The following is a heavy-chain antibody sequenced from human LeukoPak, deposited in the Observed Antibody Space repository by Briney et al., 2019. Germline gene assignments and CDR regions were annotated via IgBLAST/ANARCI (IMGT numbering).Heavy chain of an antibody. Sequence: SETLSLTCTVSGGSISSSSYYWGWIRQPPGKGLEWIGSIYYSGSTYYNPSLKSRVTISVDTSKNQFSLKLSSVTAADTAVYFCARERKDNTQAGRHAFDIWGQGTMVTVSS. CDR1: GGSISSSSYY. J-gene: IGHJ3*02. D-gene: IGHD1-14*01. CDR2: IYYSGST. V-gene: IGHV4-39*07. CDR3: ARERKDNTQAGRHAFDI.